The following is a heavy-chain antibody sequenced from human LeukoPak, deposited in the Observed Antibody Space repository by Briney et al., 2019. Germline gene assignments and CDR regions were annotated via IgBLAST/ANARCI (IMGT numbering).Heavy chain of an antibody. CDR1: GFTFSSYE. CDR3: AKDISSGSTWSPYFDY. D-gene: IGHD6-13*01. V-gene: IGHV3-43D*03. J-gene: IGHJ4*02. CDR2: ISWDGGST. Sequence: PGGSLRLSCAASGFTFSSYEMNWVRQAPGKGLEWVSLISWDGGSTYYADSVKGRFTISRDNSKNSLYLQMHSLRPEDTALYYCAKDISSGSTWSPYFDYWGQGTLVTVSS.